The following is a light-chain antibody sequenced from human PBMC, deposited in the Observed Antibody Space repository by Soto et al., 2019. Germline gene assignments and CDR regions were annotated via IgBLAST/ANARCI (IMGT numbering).Light chain of an antibody. CDR2: AAS. V-gene: IGKV1-39*01. J-gene: IGKJ1*01. CDR3: QQSYSTPQT. CDR1: QSISSY. Sequence: DIQMTQSPSSLSASVGDRVTITCRASQSISSYLNWYQQKPGKAPKLLIYAASSLQSGVPSRFSGSGSGTDFTLTISSLQPEDFATYYCQQSYSTPQTFCQGTKGEIK.